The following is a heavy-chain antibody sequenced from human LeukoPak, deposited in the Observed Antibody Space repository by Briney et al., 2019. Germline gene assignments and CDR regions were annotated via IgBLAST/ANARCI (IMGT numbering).Heavy chain of an antibody. J-gene: IGHJ4*02. V-gene: IGHV3-23*01. CDR3: AKAEGYDILTGLDY. CDR2: TGASGGST. CDR1: GFTFSSYA. Sequence: GGSLRLSCATSGFTFSSYAMSWVRQAPGKGLEWVSGTGASGGSTYYADSVKGRFTISRDNSKNTLYLQMNSLRTEDTAVYYCAKAEGYDILTGLDYWGQGTLVTVSS. D-gene: IGHD3-9*01.